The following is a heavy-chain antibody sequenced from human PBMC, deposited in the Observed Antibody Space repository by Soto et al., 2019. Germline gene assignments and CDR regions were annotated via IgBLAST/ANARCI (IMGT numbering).Heavy chain of an antibody. CDR1: GGSISSGGYY. CDR3: AKNWNWGSLVH. CDR2: IYFGGST. J-gene: IGHJ4*02. D-gene: IGHD7-27*01. V-gene: IGHV4-61*08. Sequence: SETLSLTCTVSGGSISSGGYYWSWIRQYPGKGLEWIGFIYFGGSTNYNPSLKSRVTISVDTPKNQFSLKLSSVTAADTAVYYCAKNWNWGSLVHWGQGTLVT.